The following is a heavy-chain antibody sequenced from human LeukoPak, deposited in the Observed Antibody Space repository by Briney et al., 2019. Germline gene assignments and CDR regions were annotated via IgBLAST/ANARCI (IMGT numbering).Heavy chain of an antibody. CDR1: GFTVSSNY. CDR2: ISGSGGST. D-gene: IGHD2-15*01. CDR3: APSGGSLTGYFDY. J-gene: IGHJ4*02. V-gene: IGHV3-23*01. Sequence: GGSLRLSCAASGFTVSSNYMSWVRQAPGKGLEWVSAISGSGGSTYYADSVKGRFTISRDNSKNTLYLQMNSLRAEDTAVYYCAPSGGSLTGYFDYWGQGTLVTVSS.